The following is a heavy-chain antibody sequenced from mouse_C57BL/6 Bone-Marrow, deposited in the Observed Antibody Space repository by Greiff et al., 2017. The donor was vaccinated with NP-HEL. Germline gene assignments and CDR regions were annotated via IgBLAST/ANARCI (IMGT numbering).Heavy chain of an antibody. V-gene: IGHV5-4*01. Sequence: VQLQQSGGGLVKPGGSLKLSCAASGFTFSSYAMSWVRQTPEKRLEWVATISDGGSYTYYPDNVKGRFTISRDNAKNNLYLQMSHLKSEDTAMYYCARGLYYYGSSSYAMDYWGQGTSVTVSS. CDR1: GFTFSSYA. D-gene: IGHD1-1*01. J-gene: IGHJ4*01. CDR2: ISDGGSYT. CDR3: ARGLYYYGSSSYAMDY.